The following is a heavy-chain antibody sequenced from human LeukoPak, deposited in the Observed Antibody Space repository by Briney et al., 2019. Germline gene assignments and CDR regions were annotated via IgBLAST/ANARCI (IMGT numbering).Heavy chain of an antibody. CDR3: AKDGSCSCTD. J-gene: IGHJ4*02. Sequence: GGSLRLSCGASGFTFSSSAMHWVRQGPGKGLEWVAYIEHHGNNKYYADSVKGRFTISRDNSKGSLYLQMNSLRADDTAVYYCAKDGSCSCTDWGQGTLVRVSS. V-gene: IGHV3-30*02. CDR2: IEHHGNNK. CDR1: GFTFSSSA. D-gene: IGHD3-10*01.